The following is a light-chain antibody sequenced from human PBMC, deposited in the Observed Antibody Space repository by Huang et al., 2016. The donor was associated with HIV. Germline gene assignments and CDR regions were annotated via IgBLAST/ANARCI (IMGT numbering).Light chain of an antibody. J-gene: IGKJ5*01. CDR1: QNISNRY. CDR2: GAS. CDR3: VQYGRSPIT. Sequence: EIVLTQSPGTLSLSPGERATLSCRASQNISNRYLAWYQQKLGQAPRLLIYGASSRAIGIPARFSGSGSGTEFTLIISRREPDDLAVYYCVQYGRSPITFGQGTRLEIK. V-gene: IGKV3-20*01.